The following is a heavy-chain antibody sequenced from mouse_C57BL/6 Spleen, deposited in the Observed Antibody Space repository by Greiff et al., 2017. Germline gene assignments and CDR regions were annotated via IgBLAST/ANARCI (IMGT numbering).Heavy chain of an antibody. CDR3: ARGSAGAVYFGD. CDR2: IYPGSGST. J-gene: IGHJ2*01. Sequence: QVQLQQPGAELVKPGASVKMSCKASGYTFTSYWITWVKQRPGQGLEWIGDIYPGSGSTNYNEKFKSKATLTVDTSSSTAYMQLSSLTSEDSAVYYCARGSAGAVYFGDWGQGTTVTVSS. V-gene: IGHV1-55*01. CDR1: GYTFTSYW. D-gene: IGHD3-3*01.